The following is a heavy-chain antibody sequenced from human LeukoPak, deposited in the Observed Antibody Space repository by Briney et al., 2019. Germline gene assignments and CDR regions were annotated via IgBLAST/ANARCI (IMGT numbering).Heavy chain of an antibody. V-gene: IGHV3-23*01. J-gene: IGHJ3*02. D-gene: IGHD3-22*01. CDR3: AKSSLPYYYDSSGYFAGYAFDI. Sequence: PGGSLRLSCAASGFTFSSYAMSWVRQAPGKGLEWVSAISGSGGSTYYADSVKGRFTISRDNSKNTLYLQMNSLRAEDTAVYYCAKSSLPYYYDSSGYFAGYAFDIWGQRTMVTVSS. CDR1: GFTFSSYA. CDR2: ISGSGGST.